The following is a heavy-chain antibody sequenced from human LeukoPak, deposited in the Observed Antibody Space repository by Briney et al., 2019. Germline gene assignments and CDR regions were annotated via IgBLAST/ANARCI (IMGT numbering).Heavy chain of an antibody. CDR3: ARVDSSSWYSRYYFDY. CDR1: GFAFSSYS. V-gene: IGHV3-48*04. CDR2: ISSSSSTI. J-gene: IGHJ4*02. D-gene: IGHD6-13*01. Sequence: PGRSLRLSCAASGFAFSSYSMNWVRQAPGKGLEWVSYISSSSSTIYYADSVKGRFTISRDNAKNSLYLQMNSLRAEDTAVYYCARVDSSSWYSRYYFDYWGQGTLVTVSS.